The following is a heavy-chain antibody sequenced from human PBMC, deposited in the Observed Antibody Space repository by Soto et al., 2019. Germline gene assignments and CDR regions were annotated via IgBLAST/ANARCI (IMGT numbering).Heavy chain of an antibody. J-gene: IGHJ4*02. CDR2: ISAYNGNT. V-gene: IGHV1-18*04. CDR3: ARVEWGIAAAGTGNY. CDR1: GYTFTSYG. D-gene: IGHD6-13*01. Sequence: QVQLVQSGAEVKKPGASVKVSCKASGYTFTSYGISWVRQAPGQGLEWMGWISAYNGNTNYAQKLQGRVTMTTDPSTSTGYMELRSLRSDDTAVYYCARVEWGIAAAGTGNYWGQGTLVTVSS.